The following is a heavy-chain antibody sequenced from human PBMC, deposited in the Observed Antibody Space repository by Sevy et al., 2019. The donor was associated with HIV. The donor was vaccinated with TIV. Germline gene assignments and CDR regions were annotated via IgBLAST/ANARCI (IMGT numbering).Heavy chain of an antibody. Sequence: SETLSLTCTVSGGSISSSTYYWGWIRQPPGKGLEWTGSIYYSGSTYYNPSLKSRVTISVDTSKNQFSLKLSSVTAADTAVYYCASQIYYYDSSGYSRDAFDIWGQGTMVTVSS. D-gene: IGHD3-22*01. V-gene: IGHV4-39*01. CDR1: GGSISSSTYY. CDR2: IYYSGST. J-gene: IGHJ3*02. CDR3: ASQIYYYDSSGYSRDAFDI.